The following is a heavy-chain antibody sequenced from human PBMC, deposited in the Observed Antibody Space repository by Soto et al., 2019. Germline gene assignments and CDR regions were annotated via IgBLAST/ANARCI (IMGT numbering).Heavy chain of an antibody. Sequence: GGSLRLSCSASGFNFAAYTMSWVRLTPGKGLEWVGFIRRIAYGGTTDYAASVKGRFTISRDDSRKIVYLQMSRLKIEDTVVYCGSRSLAIDFDSWGQGTLVTVSS. CDR1: GFNFAAYT. J-gene: IGHJ4*02. V-gene: IGHV3-49*04. CDR2: IRRIAYGGTT. CDR3: SRSLAIDFDS.